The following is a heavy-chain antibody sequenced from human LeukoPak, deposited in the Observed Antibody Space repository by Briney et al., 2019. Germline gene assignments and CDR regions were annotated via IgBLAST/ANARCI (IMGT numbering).Heavy chain of an antibody. CDR2: INPSGGST. J-gene: IGHJ6*03. CDR1: GYTFTSYY. Sequence: ASVKVSCKASGYTFTSYYMHWVRQAPGQGLEWMGIINPSGGSTSYAQKFQGRVTMTRDMSTSTAYMELSSLRSEDTAVYYCARGKGNPNKQWLVVIDYYYYYMDVWGKGTTVTVSS. V-gene: IGHV1-46*01. CDR3: ARGKGNPNKQWLVVIDYYYYYMDV. D-gene: IGHD6-19*01.